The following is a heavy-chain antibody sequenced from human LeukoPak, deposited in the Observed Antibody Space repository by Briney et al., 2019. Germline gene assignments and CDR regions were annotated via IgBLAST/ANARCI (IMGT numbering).Heavy chain of an antibody. CDR1: GFTFSSYS. J-gene: IGHJ4*02. D-gene: IGHD2-2*03. Sequence: GGSLRLSCAASGFTFSSYSMNWIRQAPGKGLEWVSSISSSSSYIYYADSVKGRFTISRDNAKNSLYLQMNSLRAEDTAVYYCARDGYWVAYYFDYWGQGTLVTVSS. CDR2: ISSSSSYI. CDR3: ARDGYWVAYYFDY. V-gene: IGHV3-21*01.